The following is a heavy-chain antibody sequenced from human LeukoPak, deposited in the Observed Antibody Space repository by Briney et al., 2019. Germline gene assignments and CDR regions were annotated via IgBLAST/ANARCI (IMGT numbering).Heavy chain of an antibody. J-gene: IGHJ5*02. D-gene: IGHD3-10*01. CDR2: INPDTSEI. CDR3: VRSHHPGGWFDP. V-gene: IGHV3-7*01. CDR1: GFTFSSYG. Sequence: GGSLRLSCAASGFTFSSYGMHWVRQGPGKGLEWVASINPDTSEIHYVDAVRGRFTISRDNAKNSLYLQMSSLTADDTALYYCVRSHHPGGWFDPWGQGTLVTVSS.